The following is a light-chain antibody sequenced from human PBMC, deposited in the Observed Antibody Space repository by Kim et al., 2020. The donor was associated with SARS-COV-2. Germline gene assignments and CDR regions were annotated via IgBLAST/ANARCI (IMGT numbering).Light chain of an antibody. CDR3: QQYGSSPWT. CDR2: GAS. CDR1: QSVSSSY. J-gene: IGKJ1*01. Sequence: SPGERATLSCRASQSVSSSYLAWYQQKPGQAPRLLIYGASSRANGIPDRFSGSGSGTDFTLTISRLEPEDFAVYYCQQYGSSPWTFCQGTKVDIK. V-gene: IGKV3-20*01.